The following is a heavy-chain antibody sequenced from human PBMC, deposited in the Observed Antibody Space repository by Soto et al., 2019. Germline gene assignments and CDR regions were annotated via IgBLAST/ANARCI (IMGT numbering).Heavy chain of an antibody. J-gene: IGHJ6*02. CDR1: GYTFTSYG. CDR2: ISAYNGNT. CDR3: ARDGSGRAARPRYYYYGMDV. V-gene: IGHV1-18*04. Sequence: QVQLVQSGAEVKKPGASVKVSCKASGYTFTSYGISWVRQAPGQGLERMGWISAYNGNTNYAQKLQGRVTMTTDTATSTAYMELRSVRSDDTAVYYCARDGSGRAARPRYYYYGMDVWGQGTTVTVSS. D-gene: IGHD6-6*01.